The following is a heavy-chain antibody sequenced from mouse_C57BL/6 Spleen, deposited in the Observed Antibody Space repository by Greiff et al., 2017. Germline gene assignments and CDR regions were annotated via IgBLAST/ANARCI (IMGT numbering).Heavy chain of an antibody. CDR1: GYSFTGYY. D-gene: IGHD2-2*01. CDR3: ARPLYGYDVAWFAY. J-gene: IGHJ3*01. Sequence: EVQLQQSGPELVKPGASVKISCKASGYSFTGYYMNWVKQSPEKSLEWIGEINPSTGGTTYNQKFKAKATLTVDKSSSTAYMQLKSLTSEDSAVYYCARPLYGYDVAWFAYWGQGTLVTVSA. V-gene: IGHV1-42*01. CDR2: INPSTGGT.